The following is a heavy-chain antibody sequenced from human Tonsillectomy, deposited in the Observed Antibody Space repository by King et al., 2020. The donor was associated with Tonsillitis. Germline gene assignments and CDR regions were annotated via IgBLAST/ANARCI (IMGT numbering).Heavy chain of an antibody. V-gene: IGHV3-48*03. D-gene: IGHD3-22*01. CDR2: ISSSGSTT. J-gene: IGHJ4*02. CDR3: ASRRGYYRYFDY. Sequence: VQLVESGGGLVQPGGSLRLSCAAAGFTFSSYEMNWVRQAPGKGLEWGSYISSSGSTTYYADSVKGRFTISRDNAKNSLYLQMNSLRAEDTAVYYCASRRGYYRYFDYWGQGTLVTVSS. CDR1: GFTFSSYE.